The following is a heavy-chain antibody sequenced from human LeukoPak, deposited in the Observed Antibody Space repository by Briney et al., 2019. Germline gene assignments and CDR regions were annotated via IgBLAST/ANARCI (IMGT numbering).Heavy chain of an antibody. CDR2: IYYTGST. CDR1: GGSISSYY. CDR3: ARKATVTTNWYFDL. J-gene: IGHJ2*01. Sequence: SETLSLTCTVSGGSISSYYWSWTRQPPGKGLEWIGYIYYTGSTNYNPSLKSRVTISVDTSKNQFSLNLSSVTAADTAVYYCARKATVTTNWYFDLWGRGTLVTVSS. D-gene: IGHD4-17*01. V-gene: IGHV4-59*01.